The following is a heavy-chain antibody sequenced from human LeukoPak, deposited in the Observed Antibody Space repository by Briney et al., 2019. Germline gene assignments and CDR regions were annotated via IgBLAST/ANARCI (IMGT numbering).Heavy chain of an antibody. J-gene: IGHJ3*01. Sequence: ASLRVSSTLSLDTPRRVAISWVPQAPGPGLEWRGGFIPIIGIANYTQTLPGRVTITADESTSTAYMEPGSLGSEDTAVCFCARDRHPSSGVRHFYGAFDVWGQGTMVTVSS. CDR2: FIPIIGIA. CDR1: LDTPRRVA. V-gene: IGHV1-69*10. D-gene: IGHD2/OR15-2a*01. CDR3: ARDRHPSSGVRHFYGAFDV.